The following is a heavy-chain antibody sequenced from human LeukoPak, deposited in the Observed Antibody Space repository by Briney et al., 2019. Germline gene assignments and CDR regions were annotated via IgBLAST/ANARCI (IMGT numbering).Heavy chain of an antibody. D-gene: IGHD1/OR15-1a*01. CDR3: AAGANMRTGPFDI. J-gene: IGHJ3*02. CDR2: IYPGDSDT. V-gene: IGHV5-51*01. CDR1: GYSFPSYW. Sequence: GESLKISCKGSGYSFPSYWIGWVRQMPGKGLEWMGIIYPGDSDTRYGPSFQGQVTISADKSISTAYLQWSSLKASDTAMYYCAAGANMRTGPFDIWVQGTMVTVSS.